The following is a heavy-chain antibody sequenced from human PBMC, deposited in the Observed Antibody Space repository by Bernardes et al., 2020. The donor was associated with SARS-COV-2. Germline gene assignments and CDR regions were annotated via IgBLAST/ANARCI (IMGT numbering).Heavy chain of an antibody. CDR2: ISWNGAVI. CDR1: GFTFDDCA. J-gene: IGHJ3*02. CDR3: AKDIVATIDAFDI. D-gene: IGHD5-12*01. V-gene: IGHV3-9*01. Sequence: SLRLSCAASGFTFDDCAMHWVRKAPGKGLEWVSSISWNGAVIDYADSVKGRFITSRDNAKNSLYLQMNSLRSEDTAFYFCAKDIVATIDAFDIWGQGTMVSVSS.